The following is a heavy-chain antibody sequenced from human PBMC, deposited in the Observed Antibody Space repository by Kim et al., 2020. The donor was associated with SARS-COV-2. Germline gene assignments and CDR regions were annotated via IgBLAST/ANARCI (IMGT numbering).Heavy chain of an antibody. J-gene: IGHJ4*02. CDR3: ASGGYYGSGYFDY. D-gene: IGHD3-10*01. V-gene: IGHV6-1*01. Sequence: YAVSVKSRITINPDTSKNQFSLQLNSVTPEDTAVYYCASGGYYGSGYFDYWGQGTLVTVSS.